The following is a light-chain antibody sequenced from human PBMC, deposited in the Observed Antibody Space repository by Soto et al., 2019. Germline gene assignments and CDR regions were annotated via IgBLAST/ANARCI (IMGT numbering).Light chain of an antibody. CDR1: QSISRY. Sequence: EIVLTQSPVTLSLSPGERATLSCRASQSISRYLAWYQHKPGQAHRLLIYDASNRATGSPGRFSGSGSGTDFTLTISSLEPEDSAVYYCQQRSNWPITFGQGTRLEIK. J-gene: IGKJ5*01. CDR3: QQRSNWPIT. V-gene: IGKV3-11*01. CDR2: DAS.